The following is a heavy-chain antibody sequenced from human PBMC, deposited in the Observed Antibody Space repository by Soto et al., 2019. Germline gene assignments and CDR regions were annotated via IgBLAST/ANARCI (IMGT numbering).Heavy chain of an antibody. CDR1: GGSISSGGYY. Sequence: PSETLSLTCTVSGGSISSGGYYWSWIRQHPGKGLEWIGYIYYSGSTYYNPSLKSRVTISVDTSKNQFSLKLSSVTAADTAVYYCARGTGYCSSTSCYANYYYYGMDVWGQGTTVTVSS. J-gene: IGHJ6*02. CDR3: ARGTGYCSSTSCYANYYYYGMDV. CDR2: IYYSGST. D-gene: IGHD2-2*01. V-gene: IGHV4-31*03.